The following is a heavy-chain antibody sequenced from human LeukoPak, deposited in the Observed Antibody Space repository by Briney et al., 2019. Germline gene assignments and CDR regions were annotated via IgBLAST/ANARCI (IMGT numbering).Heavy chain of an antibody. Sequence: ASVKVSCEASGYTFTGYYMHWVRQAPGQGLEWMGRINPNSGGTNYAQKFQGRVTMTRDTSISTAYMELSRLRSDDMAVYYCARERYSGYDYHQDWGQGTLVTVSS. J-gene: IGHJ4*02. CDR2: INPNSGGT. CDR3: ARERYSGYDYHQD. D-gene: IGHD5-12*01. V-gene: IGHV1-2*06. CDR1: GYTFTGYY.